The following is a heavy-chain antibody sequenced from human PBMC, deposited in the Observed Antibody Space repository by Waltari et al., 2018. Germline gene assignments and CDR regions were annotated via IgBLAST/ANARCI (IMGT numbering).Heavy chain of an antibody. D-gene: IGHD2-15*01. CDR1: GYSISSGYY. Sequence: QVQLQESGPGLVKPSETLSLTCAVSGYSISSGYYWGWIRQPPGKGLEWIGSIYHSGSTYYNPSLKSRVTISVDTSKNQFSLKLSSVTAADTAVYYCARRSVVVVAAFDYWGQGTLVTVSS. CDR3: ARRSVVVVAAFDY. V-gene: IGHV4-38-2*01. J-gene: IGHJ4*02. CDR2: IYHSGST.